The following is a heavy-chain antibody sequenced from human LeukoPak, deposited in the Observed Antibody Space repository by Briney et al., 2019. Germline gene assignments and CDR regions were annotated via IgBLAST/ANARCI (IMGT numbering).Heavy chain of an antibody. Sequence: ASVKVSCKASGYTFTSYGISWVRQAPGQGLEWMGWISAYNGNTNYAQKLQGRVTMTTDTSTSTAYMELRSLRSDDTAVYYCARDAPNVLLWFGEFLDYWGQGTLVTVSS. CDR2: ISAYNGNT. CDR3: ARDAPNVLLWFGEFLDY. D-gene: IGHD3-10*01. V-gene: IGHV1-18*01. J-gene: IGHJ4*02. CDR1: GYTFTSYG.